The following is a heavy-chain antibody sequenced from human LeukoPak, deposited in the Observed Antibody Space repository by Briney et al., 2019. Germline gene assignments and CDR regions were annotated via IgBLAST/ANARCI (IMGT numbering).Heavy chain of an antibody. V-gene: IGHV3-21*01. CDR3: ARDASYFQL. J-gene: IGHJ1*01. CDR1: GFTFGSY. CDR2: SSSYI. Sequence: GGSLRLSCAASGFTFGSYELGPPGSREGAGVGSSSSYIYYADSVKGRFTISRDNAKNSLYLQMNSLSAEDTAVYYCARDASYFQLWGQGTLVTVSS.